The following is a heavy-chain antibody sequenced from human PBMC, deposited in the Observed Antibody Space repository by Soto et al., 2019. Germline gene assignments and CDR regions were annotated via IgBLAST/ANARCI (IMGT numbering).Heavy chain of an antibody. CDR3: ARDSLGSAD. J-gene: IGHJ4*02. CDR1: GGSISSVDYY. CDR2: IYYSGST. Sequence: HVQLQESGPGLLKPSQTLSLTCTVSGGSISSVDYYWSWIRQPPGKGLEWMGYIYYSGSTDYNSSLKSRVTISIDMSKQQFSLNLFSVTAADTAIYYCARDSLGSADWGQGTLVTVSS. V-gene: IGHV4-30-4*01. D-gene: IGHD7-27*01.